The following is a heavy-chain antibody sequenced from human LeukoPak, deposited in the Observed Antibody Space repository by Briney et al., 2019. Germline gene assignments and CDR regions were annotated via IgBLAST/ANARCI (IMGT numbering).Heavy chain of an antibody. Sequence: ASVKVSCKASGYTFTSFDINWVRQATGQGLEWMGWMNPNTGNTGYAQNFQGRVTITWSTSISTAYMELNSLRSDDTAVYYCARVGYSNPYDYWGQGTPVTVSS. CDR2: MNPNTGNT. CDR3: ARVGYSNPYDY. J-gene: IGHJ4*02. V-gene: IGHV1-8*01. D-gene: IGHD4-11*01. CDR1: GYTFTSFD.